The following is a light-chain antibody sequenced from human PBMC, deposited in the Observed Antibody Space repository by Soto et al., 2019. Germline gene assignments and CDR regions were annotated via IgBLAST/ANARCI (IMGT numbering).Light chain of an antibody. CDR1: SSDVGGYNY. CDR2: DVS. V-gene: IGLV2-14*01. CDR3: SSYTSSSLYV. Sequence: QSVRTQPASVSGSPGQSITISCTGTSSDVGGYNYVSWYQQHPGKAPKLMIYDVSNRPSGVSNRFSGSKSGNTASLTISGLQAEDEADYYCSSYTSSSLYVFGTGTKVTVL. J-gene: IGLJ1*01.